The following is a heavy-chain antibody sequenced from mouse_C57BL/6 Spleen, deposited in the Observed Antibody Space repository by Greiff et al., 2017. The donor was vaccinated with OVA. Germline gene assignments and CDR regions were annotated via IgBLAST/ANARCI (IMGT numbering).Heavy chain of an antibody. CDR2: IYPRSGNT. J-gene: IGHJ4*01. CDR3: ARREELLRLVSNYYAMDY. CDR1: GYTFTSCG. D-gene: IGHD1-1*01. Sequence: QVQLQQSGAELARPGASVKLSCKASGYTFTSCGISWVKQRTGQGLEWIGEIYPRSGNTYYNEKFKGKATLTADKSSSTAYMELRSLTSEDSAVYFCARREELLRLVSNYYAMDYWGQGTSVTVSS. V-gene: IGHV1-81*01.